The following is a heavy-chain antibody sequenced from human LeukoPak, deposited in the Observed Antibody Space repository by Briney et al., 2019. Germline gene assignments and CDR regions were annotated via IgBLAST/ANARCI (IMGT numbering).Heavy chain of an antibody. J-gene: IGHJ4*02. CDR2: IWYDGSNK. Sequence: PGGSLRLSCAASGFTFSSYGMHWVRQAPGKGLEWVAVIWYDGSNKYYADSVKGRFTISRDNSKNTLYLQMNSLRAEDTAVYYCARDYDSRGYSPSNWGQGTLVTVSS. CDR3: ARDYDSRGYSPSN. V-gene: IGHV3-33*01. D-gene: IGHD3-22*01. CDR1: GFTFSSYG.